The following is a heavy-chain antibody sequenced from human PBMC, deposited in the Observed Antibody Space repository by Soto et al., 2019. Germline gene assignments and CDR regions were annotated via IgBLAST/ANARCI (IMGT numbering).Heavy chain of an antibody. CDR1: GGTFSSYA. J-gene: IGHJ4*02. Sequence: SVKVSCKASGGTFSSYAISWVRQAPGQGLEWMGGIIPIFGTANYAQKFQGRVTITADESTSTAYMELSSLRSEDTAVYYCARDGEFRYSYGTYYFDYWGQGTLVTVSS. CDR3: ARDGEFRYSYGTYYFDY. CDR2: IIPIFGTA. V-gene: IGHV1-69*13. D-gene: IGHD5-18*01.